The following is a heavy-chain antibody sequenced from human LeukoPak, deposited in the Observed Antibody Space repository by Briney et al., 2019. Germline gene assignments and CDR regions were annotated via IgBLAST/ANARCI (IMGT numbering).Heavy chain of an antibody. CDR1: GFTFNTY. CDR3: ARGGISRPYYFDS. Sequence: PGGSLRLSCAASGFTFNTYMNWVRQAPGKGLEWVSYVSSSSSIIYYADSVKGRFTISRGNAKNSLYLQMNGLRAEDTAVYFCARGGISRPYYFDSWGQGTLVTVSS. J-gene: IGHJ4*02. CDR2: VSSSSSII. V-gene: IGHV3-48*01.